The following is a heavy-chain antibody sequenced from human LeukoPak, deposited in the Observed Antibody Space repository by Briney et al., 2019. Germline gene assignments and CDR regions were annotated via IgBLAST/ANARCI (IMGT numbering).Heavy chain of an antibody. D-gene: IGHD1/OR15-1a*01. CDR3: VRLRRNI. J-gene: IGHJ4*02. V-gene: IGHV3-21*01. Sequence: GGSLRLSCLASGYTFSYSINWVRQAPGKELAWVSSISVRSNYLYYADSVRGRFRIARDDARDSLFLEMNSLRAEDTAVYYCVRLRRNIWGQGTLVTVSS. CDR1: GYTFSYS. CDR2: ISVRSNYL.